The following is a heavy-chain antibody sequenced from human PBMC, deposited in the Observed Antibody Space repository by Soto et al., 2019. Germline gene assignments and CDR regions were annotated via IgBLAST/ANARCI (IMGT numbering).Heavy chain of an antibody. Sequence: SETLSLTCTVSGGSISSSSYYWGWIRQPPGKGLEWIGSIYYSGSTYYNPSLKSRVTISVDTSKNQFSLKLSSVTAADTAVYYCASEAVLELRGYNWSDPWGQGTLVTVS. J-gene: IGHJ5*02. CDR2: IYYSGST. V-gene: IGHV4-39*01. D-gene: IGHD1-7*01. CDR1: GGSISSSSYY. CDR3: ASEAVLELRGYNWSDP.